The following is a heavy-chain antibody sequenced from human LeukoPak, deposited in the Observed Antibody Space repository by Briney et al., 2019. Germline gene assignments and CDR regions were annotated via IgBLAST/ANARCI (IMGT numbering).Heavy chain of an antibody. CDR3: LRSGGY. D-gene: IGHD1-26*01. Sequence: GGSLRLSCAVSGFTFSDYYMSWVRQAPGKGLEWVANIKPDGSEKYFVDSVKGRFTISRDNAKNSLYLQMNSLRAEDTAVYYCLRSGGYWGQGTPVTVSS. V-gene: IGHV3-7*01. J-gene: IGHJ4*02. CDR2: IKPDGSEK. CDR1: GFTFSDYY.